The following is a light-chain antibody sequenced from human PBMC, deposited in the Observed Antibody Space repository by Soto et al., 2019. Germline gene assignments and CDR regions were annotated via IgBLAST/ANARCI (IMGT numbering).Light chain of an antibody. Sequence: QSVLTQPASVSGSPGQSITISCTGTNSDVGGYNYVSWYRQHPGKAPKLMIFEVSNRPSGVSNRFSGSKSGNTASLTISGLQAEDEADYYCSSYTSSDTFVFGGGTKVTVL. J-gene: IGLJ2*01. CDR3: SSYTSSDTFV. CDR2: EVS. V-gene: IGLV2-14*01. CDR1: NSDVGGYNY.